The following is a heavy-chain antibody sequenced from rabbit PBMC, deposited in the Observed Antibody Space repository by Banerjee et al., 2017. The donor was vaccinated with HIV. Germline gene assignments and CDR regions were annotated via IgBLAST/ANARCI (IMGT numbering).Heavy chain of an antibody. D-gene: IGHD7-1*01. V-gene: IGHV1S45*01. CDR3: ARHLAGTGAGYNF. CDR1: GFTFSTYW. Sequence: EESGGDLVKPEGSLTLTCTASGFTFSTYWICWVRQAPGKGLEWIGCIYTGGSSSTYYASWAKGRFTISKTSSTTVTLQMTSLTAADTATYFCARHLAGTGAGYNFWGPGTLVTVS. J-gene: IGHJ4*01. CDR2: IYTGGSSST.